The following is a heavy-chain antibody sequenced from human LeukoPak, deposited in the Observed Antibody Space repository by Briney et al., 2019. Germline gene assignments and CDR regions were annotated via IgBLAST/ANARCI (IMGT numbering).Heavy chain of an antibody. D-gene: IGHD6-13*01. J-gene: IGHJ4*02. CDR2: IYHSGST. CDR3: ARDSDEYSSSWNLRY. Sequence: SETLSLTCAVSGGSISSSNWWSWVRQPPGKGLEWIGEIYHSGSTSYNPSLQSRITISIDKSKNQFSLKLTSVTAADTAVYYCARDSDEYSSSWNLRYWGQGTLVTVSS. CDR1: GGSISSSNW. V-gene: IGHV4-4*02.